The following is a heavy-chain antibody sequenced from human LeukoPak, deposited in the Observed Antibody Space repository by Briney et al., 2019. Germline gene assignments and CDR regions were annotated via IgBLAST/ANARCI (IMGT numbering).Heavy chain of an antibody. CDR3: AREGGDYDCPDY. V-gene: IGHV3-23*01. D-gene: IGHD5-12*01. CDR1: GITFSSYT. CDR2: ISGSGANT. Sequence: QSGGSLRLSCAASGITFSSYTMSWVRQAPGKGLEWVSAISGSGANTYYADSVKGRFTISRDNSKNTLYLQMNSLRAEDTALYYCAREGGDYDCPDYWGQGTLVTVSS. J-gene: IGHJ4*02.